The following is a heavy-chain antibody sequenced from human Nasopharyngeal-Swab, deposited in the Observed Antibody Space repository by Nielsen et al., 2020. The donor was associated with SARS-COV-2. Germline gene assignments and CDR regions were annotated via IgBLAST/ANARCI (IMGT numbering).Heavy chain of an antibody. CDR2: INSDGSNT. J-gene: IGHJ6*02. D-gene: IGHD5-12*01. V-gene: IGHV3-74*01. Sequence: GESLKISCTASGFTFSAYWMYWVRQAPGKGLVWVSRINSDGSNTAYADSVKGRFSISRDNAKNTVYLQMNSLRVEDTAIYYCAKDRDSGDDSDDYYHYYGMDVWGQGTTVTVSS. CDR1: GFTFSAYW. CDR3: AKDRDSGDDSDDYYHYYGMDV.